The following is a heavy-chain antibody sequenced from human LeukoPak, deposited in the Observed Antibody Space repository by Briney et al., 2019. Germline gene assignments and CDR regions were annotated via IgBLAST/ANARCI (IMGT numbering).Heavy chain of an antibody. J-gene: IGHJ6*03. CDR3: ARDASYGVLWFGEDYYYYYYMDV. V-gene: IGHV1-2*06. CDR1: GYTFTGYY. Sequence: GASVTVSFKASGYTFTGYYMHWVRQAPGQGLEWMGRINPNSGGTNYAQKFQGRVTMTRDTSSSTAFMELSRLRSDDTAVYYCARDASYGVLWFGEDYYYYYYMDVWGKGTTVTVSS. D-gene: IGHD3-10*01. CDR2: INPNSGGT.